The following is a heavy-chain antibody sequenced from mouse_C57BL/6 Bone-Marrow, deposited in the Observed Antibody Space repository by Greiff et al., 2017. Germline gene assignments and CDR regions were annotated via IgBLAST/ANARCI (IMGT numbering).Heavy chain of an antibody. J-gene: IGHJ3*01. Sequence: VQLQQSGPELVKPGASVKISCKASGYAFSSSWMNWVKQRPGKGLEWIGRIYPGDGDTNYKGKFRGKATLTADKSSITAYMQLSSLTSEDSAVYFCARTGLVVAYWGQGTLVTVSA. D-gene: IGHD3-3*01. CDR1: GYAFSSSW. CDR2: IYPGDGDT. CDR3: ARTGLVVAY. V-gene: IGHV1-82*01.